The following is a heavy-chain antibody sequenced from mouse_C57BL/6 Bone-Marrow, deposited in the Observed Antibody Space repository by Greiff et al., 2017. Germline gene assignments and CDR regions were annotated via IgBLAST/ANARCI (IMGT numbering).Heavy chain of an antibody. D-gene: IGHD2-4*01. Sequence: VQLQQSGAELAKPGASVKLSCKASGYTFTSSWMHWVKQRPGQGLEWIGYINPSSGYTKYNQKFKDKATLTADKSSSTAYMQLSSLTYEDSAVYYCARSPYDYPAWFAYWGQGTLVTVSA. CDR1: GYTFTSSW. J-gene: IGHJ3*01. CDR3: ARSPYDYPAWFAY. CDR2: INPSSGYT. V-gene: IGHV1-7*01.